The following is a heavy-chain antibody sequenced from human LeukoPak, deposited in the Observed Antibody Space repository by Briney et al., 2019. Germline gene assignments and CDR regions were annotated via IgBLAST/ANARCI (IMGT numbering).Heavy chain of an antibody. CDR2: IYTSGST. J-gene: IGHJ4*02. D-gene: IGHD3-22*01. V-gene: IGHV4-4*09. Sequence: SETLSLTCTVSGGSISSYYWSWIRQPPGKGLEWIGYIYTSGSTNYNPSLKSRVTISVDTSKNQFSLKLSSVTAADTAVYYCAGSMIVVPVLNYWGQGTLVTVSS. CDR3: AGSMIVVPVLNY. CDR1: GGSISSYY.